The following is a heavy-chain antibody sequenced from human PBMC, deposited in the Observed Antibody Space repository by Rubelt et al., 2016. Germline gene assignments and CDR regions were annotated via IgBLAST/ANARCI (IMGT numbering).Heavy chain of an antibody. V-gene: IGHV1-8*01. CDR3: ARMVNDFWSGYHNWFDP. CDR2: MNPNSGNT. D-gene: IGHD3-3*01. Sequence: QVQLVQSGAEVKKPGASVKVSCKASGYTFTSYDINWVRQATGQGLEWMGWMNPNSGNTGYAQKFQGRVTMTRNTSISTDYMGLSSLRSEDTAVYYCARMVNDFWSGYHNWFDPWGQGTLVTVSS. J-gene: IGHJ5*02. CDR1: GYTFTSYD.